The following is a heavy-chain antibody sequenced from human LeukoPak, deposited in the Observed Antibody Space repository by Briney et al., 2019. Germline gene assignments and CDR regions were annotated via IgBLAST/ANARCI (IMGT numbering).Heavy chain of an antibody. CDR2: ISWNSGSI. CDR1: GFTFDDYA. CDR3: ARSEEMATIALDY. Sequence: PGRSLRLSCAASGFTFDDYAMHWVRQAPGKGLEWVSGISWNSGSIGYADSVKGRFTISRDNAKNSLYLQMNSLRAEDTALYYCARSEEMATIALDYWGQGTLVTVSS. V-gene: IGHV3-9*01. J-gene: IGHJ4*02. D-gene: IGHD5-24*01.